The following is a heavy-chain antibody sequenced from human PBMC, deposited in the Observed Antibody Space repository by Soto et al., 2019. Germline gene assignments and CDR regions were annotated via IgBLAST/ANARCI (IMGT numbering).Heavy chain of an antibody. D-gene: IGHD5-18*01. V-gene: IGHV3-21*02. J-gene: IGHJ4*02. CDR1: GFTFGSYT. CDR2: ISSASSYI. CDR3: ARRSGYAYGSLDH. Sequence: EVQLVGSGGGLVKPGGSLRLSCATSGFTFGSYTMNWVRQAPGKGLEWVSCISSASSYIYYADSVQGRFTISRDNSEKSLYLHMNSLRAEDTAVYYCARRSGYAYGSLDHWGQGGLVTVSS.